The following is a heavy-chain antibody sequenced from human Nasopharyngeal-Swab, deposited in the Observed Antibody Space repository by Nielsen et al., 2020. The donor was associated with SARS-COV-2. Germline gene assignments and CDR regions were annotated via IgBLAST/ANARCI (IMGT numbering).Heavy chain of an antibody. V-gene: IGHV3-7*03. D-gene: IGHD2-21*01. CDR2: ITQDGTTT. CDR3: AKAPYLRGLDL. Sequence: GESLKISCAASGFTFSNYWMSWVRQAPGKGLEWVASITQDGTTTYLVDSVKGRFTISRDNAKNSLYLQTNSLRVEDTAVYYCAKAPYLRGLDLWGQGTTVTVSS. CDR1: GFTFSNYW. J-gene: IGHJ6*02.